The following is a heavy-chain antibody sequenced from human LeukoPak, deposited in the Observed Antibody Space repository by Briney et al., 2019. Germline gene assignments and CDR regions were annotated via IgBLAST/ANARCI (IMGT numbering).Heavy chain of an antibody. V-gene: IGHV6-1*01. D-gene: IGHD6-13*01. CDR3: ARDGSISSSPRYYFDY. CDR1: GDFLSSNSAG. J-gene: IGHJ4*02. Sequence: SQTLSLTCALSGDFLSSNSAGWHWIRQSPSRGLEWLERTYYKPKLYNDYAVSVKSRIPINPDTSKNQFSLQLNSVTPEDTAVYYCARDGSISSSPRYYFDYWGQGTLVTLSS. CDR2: TYYKPKLYN.